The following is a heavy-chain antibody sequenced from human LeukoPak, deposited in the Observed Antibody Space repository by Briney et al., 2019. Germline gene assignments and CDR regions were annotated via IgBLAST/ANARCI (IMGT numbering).Heavy chain of an antibody. CDR3: ARVGGFGDFDAFDI. J-gene: IGHJ3*02. CDR2: IYSGGST. D-gene: IGHD3-10*01. CDR1: GFTVSSNY. Sequence: GGSLRLSCAASGFTVSSNYMSWVRQAPGKGLEWVSVIYSGGSTYYADSVKGRFTISRDNSKNTLYLQMNSLRAEDTAVYYCARVGGFGDFDAFDIWGQGTMVTVSP. V-gene: IGHV3-66*01.